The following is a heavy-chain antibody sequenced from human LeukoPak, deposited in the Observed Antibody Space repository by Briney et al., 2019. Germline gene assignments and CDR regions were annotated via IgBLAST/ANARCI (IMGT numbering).Heavy chain of an antibody. D-gene: IGHD3-10*01. J-gene: IGHJ4*02. Sequence: PGGSLRLSCVASGFTFSTYSMNWVRQAPGKGLEWVSSISSSSNNIYYADSVKGRFTISRDNAKNSLYLQMNSLRAEDTAVYHCARDIRFGDFIDYWGQGTLVTVSS. CDR1: GFTFSTYS. V-gene: IGHV3-21*01. CDR3: ARDIRFGDFIDY. CDR2: ISSSSNNI.